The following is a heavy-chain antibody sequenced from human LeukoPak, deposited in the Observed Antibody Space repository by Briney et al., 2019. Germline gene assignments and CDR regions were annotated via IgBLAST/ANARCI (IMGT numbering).Heavy chain of an antibody. J-gene: IGHJ3*02. CDR3: ARIWLPGAFDI. V-gene: IGHV3-23*01. D-gene: IGHD5-18*01. CDR1: GFTFSSYA. CDR2: ISGSGGST. Sequence: GGSLRLSCAASGFTFSSYAMSWVRQAPGKGLEWVSFISGSGGSTFYADSVKGRFTISRDNSKNSLYLQMNSLRAEDTAVYYCARIWLPGAFDIWGQGTMVTVSS.